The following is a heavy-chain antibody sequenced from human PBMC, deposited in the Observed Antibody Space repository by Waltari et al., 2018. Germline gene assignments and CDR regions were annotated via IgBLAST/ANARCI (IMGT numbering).Heavy chain of an antibody. CDR2: INPNSGGT. V-gene: IGHV1-2*06. D-gene: IGHD4-17*01. CDR1: GYTFTGYY. CDR3: ARGPTSPTVTTLDDY. J-gene: IGHJ4*02. Sequence: QVQLVQSGAEVKKPGVSVKVSCKASGYTFTGYYMHWVRQAPGQGLEWMGRINPNSGGTNYAQKFQGRVTMTRDTSISTAYMELSRLRSDDTAVYYCARGPTSPTVTTLDDYWGQGTLVTVSS.